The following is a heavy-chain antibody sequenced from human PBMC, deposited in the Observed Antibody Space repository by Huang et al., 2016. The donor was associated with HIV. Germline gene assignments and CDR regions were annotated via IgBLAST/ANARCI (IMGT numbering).Heavy chain of an antibody. CDR3: ARGLRGVTDSLERAYFQY. J-gene: IGHJ1*01. Sequence: QVQLVESGGGVVQPGRSLRLSCTASGFTFSSYGMHWVRQAPGRGLEWVAVISYDESYKYYADSVKGRFTISRDNSKNTLYLQMNSLRPEDTAVYYCARGLRGVTDSLERAYFQYWGQGALVTVSS. D-gene: IGHD2-21*02. V-gene: IGHV3-30*03. CDR2: ISYDESYK. CDR1: GFTFSSYG.